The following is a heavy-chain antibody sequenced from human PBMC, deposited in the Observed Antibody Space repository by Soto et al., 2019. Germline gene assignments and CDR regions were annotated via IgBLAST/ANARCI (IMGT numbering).Heavy chain of an antibody. CDR1: GGSISSGGYY. J-gene: IGHJ5*02. V-gene: IGHV4-31*03. D-gene: IGHD3-22*01. CDR2: IYYSGST. Sequence: SETLSLTCTVSGGSISSGGYYWSWVRQHPGKGLEWIGYIYYSGSTYYNPSLKSRVTISVDTSKNQFSLKLSSVTAADTAVYYCARGGSYYDSSGYSRDYNWFDPWGQGTLVTVSS. CDR3: ARGGSYYDSSGYSRDYNWFDP.